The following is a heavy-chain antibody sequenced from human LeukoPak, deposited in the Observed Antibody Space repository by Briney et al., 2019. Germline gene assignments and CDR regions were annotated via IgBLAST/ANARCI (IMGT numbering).Heavy chain of an antibody. D-gene: IGHD4-23*01. CDR1: GFTFSSYE. CDR2: ISDSGSTI. Sequence: GGSLRLSCAASGFTFSSYEMNWVRQAPGKGLEWVSYISDSGSTIYYADSVKGRFTISRDNAQNSVFLQMKSLRPEDTGVYYCARDDGGNFNDAFDIWGQGTMVAVSS. J-gene: IGHJ3*02. V-gene: IGHV3-48*03. CDR3: ARDDGGNFNDAFDI.